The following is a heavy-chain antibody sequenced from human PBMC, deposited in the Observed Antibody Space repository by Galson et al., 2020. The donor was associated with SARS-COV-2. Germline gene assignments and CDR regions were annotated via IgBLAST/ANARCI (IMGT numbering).Heavy chain of an antibody. D-gene: IGHD4-17*01. CDR1: GFDFSNYA. CDR2: VKSKTDGGTT. V-gene: IGHV3-15*01. Sequence: GGSLRLSCEASGFDFSNYAMNWVRQAPGKGLEWVGRVKSKTDGGTTDYAAPVKGRFIISRDDSKNTLYLQMDSLKTEDTAVYYCTWTTVTLQWDFWGQGTQVTVSS. J-gene: IGHJ4*02. CDR3: TWTTVTLQWDF.